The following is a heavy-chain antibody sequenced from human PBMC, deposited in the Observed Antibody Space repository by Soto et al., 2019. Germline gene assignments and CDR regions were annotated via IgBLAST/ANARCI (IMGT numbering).Heavy chain of an antibody. V-gene: IGHV3-66*01. CDR1: GFVVSNNY. Sequence: GGSLRLSCAASGFVVSNNYMSWVRQAPGKGLEWVSVIYSANDTHYADSVKGRFTISRDNSKNTLYLQMNSLRAEDTAVYYCARVGYDALSGFSRILNYWGQGTLVTVSS. D-gene: IGHD3-3*01. CDR3: ARVGYDALSGFSRILNY. J-gene: IGHJ4*02. CDR2: IYSANDT.